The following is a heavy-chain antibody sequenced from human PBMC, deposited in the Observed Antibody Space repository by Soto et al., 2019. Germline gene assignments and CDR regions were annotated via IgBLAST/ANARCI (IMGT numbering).Heavy chain of an antibody. CDR2: INTFNGNT. CDR3: ARGVIPEND. D-gene: IGHD3-16*02. J-gene: IGHJ4*02. Sequence: QVHLVQSEGEVKKPGASVKVSCKTSGYTFSDYGVSWVREAPGQGLEWMGWINTFNGNTTYEQKFQDSVTMSIDTSTTTVYLELTSLKCDDAAVYYRARGVIPENDWGQGTRVTVSS. V-gene: IGHV1-18*01. CDR1: GYTFSDYG.